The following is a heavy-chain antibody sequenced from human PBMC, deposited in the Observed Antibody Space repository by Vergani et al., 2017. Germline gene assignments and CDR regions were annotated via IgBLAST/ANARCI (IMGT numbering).Heavy chain of an antibody. Sequence: QVQLQESGPGLVKPSQTLSLTCTVSGGSISSGSYYWSWIRQPAGKGLEWIGRIYTSGSTNYNPSLKSRVTISVDTSKNQFSLKLSSVTAADPAVYYCARGGRIAAALDYWGQGTLVTVSS. CDR2: IYTSGST. CDR1: GGSISSGSYY. J-gene: IGHJ4*02. V-gene: IGHV4-61*02. D-gene: IGHD6-13*01. CDR3: ARGGRIAAALDY.